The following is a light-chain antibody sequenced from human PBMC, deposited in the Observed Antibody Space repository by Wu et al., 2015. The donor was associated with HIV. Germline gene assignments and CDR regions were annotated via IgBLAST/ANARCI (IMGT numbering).Light chain of an antibody. V-gene: IGKV1-13*02. CDR2: DAS. CDR1: QGISSA. Sequence: AIQLTQSPSSLSASVGDRVTITCRASQGISSALAWYQRKPGAGPKLLIYDASTLESGVPSRFSGSGSGTDFILTISSLQPEDFATYYCQQFNSYPLTFGGGTKVEIK. J-gene: IGKJ4*01. CDR3: QQFNSYPLT.